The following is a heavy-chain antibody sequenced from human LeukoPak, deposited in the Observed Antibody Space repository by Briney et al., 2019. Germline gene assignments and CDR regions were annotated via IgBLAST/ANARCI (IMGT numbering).Heavy chain of an antibody. CDR3: ASSTVTTHNAFDI. J-gene: IGHJ3*02. V-gene: IGHV5-51*01. CDR2: VYPGDSDT. CDR1: GYSFTSYW. Sequence: GESLKISCKGSGYSFTSYWIGWVRQMPGKGPEWMGIVYPGDSDTRYSPSFQGQVTISADKSISTAYLQWSSLKASDTAMYYCASSTVTTHNAFDIWGQGTMVTVSS. D-gene: IGHD4-17*01.